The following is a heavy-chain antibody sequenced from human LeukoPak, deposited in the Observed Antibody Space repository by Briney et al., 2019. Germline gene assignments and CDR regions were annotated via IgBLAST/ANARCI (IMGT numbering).Heavy chain of an antibody. D-gene: IGHD3-22*01. Sequence: GESLKISCKVSGYSFTSYWIAWVRQMPGKGLELMGIIYPADSDTKYSPSFQGQVTISDDKSITTAYLQLNSLKATDTAMYYCARRAFDSSTYYYRSYFDYWGQGTLVTVSS. CDR1: GYSFTSYW. CDR2: IYPADSDT. V-gene: IGHV5-51*01. CDR3: ARRAFDSSTYYYRSYFDY. J-gene: IGHJ4*02.